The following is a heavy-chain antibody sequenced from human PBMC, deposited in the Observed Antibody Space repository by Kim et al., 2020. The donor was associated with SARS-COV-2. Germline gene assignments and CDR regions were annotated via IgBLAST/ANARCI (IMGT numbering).Heavy chain of an antibody. CDR1: GGSISSGGYY. CDR2: IYYSGST. V-gene: IGHV4-31*03. Sequence: SETLSLTCTVSGGSISSGGYYWSWIRQHPGKGLEWIGYIYYSGSTYYNPSLKSRVTISVDTSKNQFSLKLSSVTAADTAVYYCAGTERLGYYGMDVWGQGTTVTVSS. J-gene: IGHJ6*02. CDR3: AGTERLGYYGMDV. D-gene: IGHD1-1*01.